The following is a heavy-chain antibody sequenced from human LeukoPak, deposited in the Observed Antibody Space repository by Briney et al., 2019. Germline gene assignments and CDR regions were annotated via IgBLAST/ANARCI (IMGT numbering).Heavy chain of an antibody. J-gene: IGHJ4*02. CDR3: AKDLSGRKGPFDY. D-gene: IGHD3-10*01. Sequence: GRSLRLSCAASGFTFSSYGMHWVRQAPGKGLEWLAVISSDGSNAYYADSVKGRFTMSRDNSKNTLFVQMNSLRAEDTAVYYCAKDLSGRKGPFDYWGQGTLVTVSS. V-gene: IGHV3-30*18. CDR1: GFTFSSYG. CDR2: ISSDGSNA.